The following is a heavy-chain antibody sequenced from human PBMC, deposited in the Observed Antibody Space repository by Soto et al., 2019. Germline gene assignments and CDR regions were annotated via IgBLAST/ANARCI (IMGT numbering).Heavy chain of an antibody. CDR3: ARSLVGYSSGWPTFDY. J-gene: IGHJ4*02. D-gene: IGHD6-19*01. Sequence: VQLVQSGAEVQKPGSSVKVSCKASGGTFSSYAISWVRQAPGQGLEWMGGIIPIFGTANYAQKFQGRVTITADESTSTAYMELSSLRSEDTAVYYCARSLVGYSSGWPTFDYWGQGTLVTVSS. CDR2: IIPIFGTA. CDR1: GGTFSSYA. V-gene: IGHV1-69*01.